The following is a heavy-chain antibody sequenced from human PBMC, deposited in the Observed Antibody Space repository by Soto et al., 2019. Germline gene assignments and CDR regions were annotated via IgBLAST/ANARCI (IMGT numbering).Heavy chain of an antibody. Sequence: QVQLVQSGAEVKKPGASVKVSCKASGYTFTSYGISWVRQAPGQGLEWMGWISNYNGDTNYAQKLQGRGTRTTDTATSTANMELRSPTSDDTAVYYCAGGGQLFAGNYFGYWGQGTLVTVSS. CDR3: AGGGQLFAGNYFGY. D-gene: IGHD3-10*02. CDR1: GYTFTSYG. CDR2: ISNYNGDT. V-gene: IGHV1-18*01. J-gene: IGHJ4*02.